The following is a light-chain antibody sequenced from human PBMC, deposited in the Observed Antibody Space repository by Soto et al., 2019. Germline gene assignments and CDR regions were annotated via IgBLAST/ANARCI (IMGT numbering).Light chain of an antibody. V-gene: IGLV2-14*01. Sequence: QSVLTPPASVSGSLGQSITISCTGTSSDIGGYKYVSWYQQHPGKAPKLIIFEASNRPSGVSDRFSGSNSGNTASLTISGLQAEDEADCYCTSYSRYRGVVVGGWT. CDR1: SSDIGGYKY. CDR3: TSYSRYRGVV. CDR2: EAS. J-gene: IGLJ2*01.